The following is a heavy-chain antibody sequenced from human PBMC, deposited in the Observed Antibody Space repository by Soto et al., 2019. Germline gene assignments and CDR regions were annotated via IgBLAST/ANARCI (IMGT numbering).Heavy chain of an antibody. CDR1: GFTFNDYT. D-gene: IGHD6-19*01. Sequence: EVQLVESGGVVVQPGGSLRLSCAASGFTFNDYTMHWVRQAPGKGLEWVSLISWDGSNTYYADSVKGRFAISRDNSRYSLYLQMNSLRTEDTAFYYCAKDLGGAVASTWGQGTLVTVSP. J-gene: IGHJ4*02. V-gene: IGHV3-43*01. CDR3: AKDLGGAVAST. CDR2: ISWDGSNT.